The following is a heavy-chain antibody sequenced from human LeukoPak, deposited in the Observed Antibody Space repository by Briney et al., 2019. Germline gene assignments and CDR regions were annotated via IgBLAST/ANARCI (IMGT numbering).Heavy chain of an antibody. CDR3: AGRYDSNGRGGPFDY. CDR2: IYTSGST. Sequence: SQTLSLTCTVSGGSISSGSYYWSWIRQPAGRGLEWIGRIYTSGSTNYNPSLKSRVTISVDTSKNQFSLKLSSVTAADTAVYYCAGRYDSNGRGGPFDYWGQGTLVTVSS. V-gene: IGHV4-61*02. J-gene: IGHJ4*02. D-gene: IGHD3-22*01. CDR1: GGSISSGSYY.